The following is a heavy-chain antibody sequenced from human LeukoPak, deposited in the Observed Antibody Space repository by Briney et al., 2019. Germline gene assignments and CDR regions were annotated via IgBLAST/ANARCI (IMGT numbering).Heavy chain of an antibody. J-gene: IGHJ6*03. D-gene: IGHD2-15*01. V-gene: IGHV3-48*01. Sequence: GGSLRLSCAASGFTFSSYGMNWVRQAPGKGLEWVSYISSSSSTIYYADSVKGRFTISRDNAKNSLYLQMNSLRAEDTAVYYCAREGGGGSHYYYYYMDVWGKGTTVTVSS. CDR2: ISSSSSTI. CDR1: GFTFSSYG. CDR3: AREGGGGSHYYYYYMDV.